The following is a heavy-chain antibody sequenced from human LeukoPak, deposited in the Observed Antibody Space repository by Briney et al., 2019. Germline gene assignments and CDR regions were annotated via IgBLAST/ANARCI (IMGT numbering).Heavy chain of an antibody. CDR1: GGSFSDYF. D-gene: IGHD3-22*01. Sequence: SETLSLTCAVYGGSFSDYFWSWIRQPPGKGLEWIGEISHSGSTSYNPSLRSRVTISGDTSKKQFSLKLSPVTAADTAVYYCVTYYYGSSAPKRNYWGQGILVTVSS. CDR2: ISHSGST. V-gene: IGHV4-34*01. CDR3: VTYYYGSSAPKRNY. J-gene: IGHJ4*02.